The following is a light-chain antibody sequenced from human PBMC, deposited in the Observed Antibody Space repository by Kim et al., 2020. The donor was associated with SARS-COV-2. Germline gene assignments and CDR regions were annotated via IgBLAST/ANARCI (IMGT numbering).Light chain of an antibody. CDR2: DVS. CDR3: CSYAGSYWV. Sequence: PGQTATSACTGTSSCVCGYSYFSWYQQHPGKAPKLMIYDVSKRPSGVPDRFSGSKSGNAASLTISGLQAEDEADYYCCSYAGSYWVFGGGTQLTVL. J-gene: IGLJ3*02. CDR1: SSCVCGYSY. V-gene: IGLV2-11*01.